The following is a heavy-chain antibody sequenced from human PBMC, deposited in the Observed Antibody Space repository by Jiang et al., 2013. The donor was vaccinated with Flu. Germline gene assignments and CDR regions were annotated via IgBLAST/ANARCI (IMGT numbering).Heavy chain of an antibody. CDR2: TYYRSKWYN. CDR3: ARTSGWAAMAQYNWFDP. D-gene: IGHD5-18*01. J-gene: IGHJ5*02. V-gene: IGHV6-1*01. Sequence: SQTLSLTCAISGDSVSSNSAAWNWIRQSPSRGLEWLGRTYYRSKWYNDYAVSVKSRITINPDTSKNQFSLQLNSVTPEDTAVYYCARTSGWAAMAQYNWFDPWGQGTLVTVSS. CDR1: GDSVSSNSAA.